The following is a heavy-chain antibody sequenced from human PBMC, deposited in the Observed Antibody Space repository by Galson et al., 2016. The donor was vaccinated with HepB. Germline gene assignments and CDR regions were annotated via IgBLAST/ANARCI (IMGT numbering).Heavy chain of an antibody. CDR3: VKGTGTYDDAFDI. CDR1: GFVFDDYD. CDR2: LSWNVGSI. V-gene: IGHV3-9*01. J-gene: IGHJ3*02. D-gene: IGHD5-12*01. Sequence: SLRLSCAASGFVFDDYDMHWVRQAPGKGLEWVSGLSWNVGSINYVASVKGRFTIFRDNAKKSLYLQMDSLRAEDTALYYCVKGTGTYDDAFDIWGQGTLVIVSS.